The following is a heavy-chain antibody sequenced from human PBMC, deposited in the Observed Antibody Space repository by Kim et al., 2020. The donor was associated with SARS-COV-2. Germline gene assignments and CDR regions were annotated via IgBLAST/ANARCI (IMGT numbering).Heavy chain of an antibody. D-gene: IGHD3-10*01. J-gene: IGHJ4*02. CDR1: GFTFSSYS. CDR3: ARPGRDDPLTYFDY. CDR2: ISSSSSYI. Sequence: GGSLRLSCAASGFTFSSYSMNWVRQAPGKGLEWVSSISSSSSYIYYADSVKGRFTISRDNAKNSLYLQMNSLRAEDTAVYYCARPGRDDPLTYFDYWGQGTLVTVSS. V-gene: IGHV3-21*01.